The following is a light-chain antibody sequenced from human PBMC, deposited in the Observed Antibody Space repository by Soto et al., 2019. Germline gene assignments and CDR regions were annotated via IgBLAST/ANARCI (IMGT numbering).Light chain of an antibody. J-gene: IGKJ1*01. Sequence: DIPMTQSPSTLSASLGDRVTITCRASRNIARWLAWYQQKPGKAPRLLIYDASTLETGVPSRFSGGGSGTDFSLTSSSLQTAYNATYYCQHFDTYWAFGQGTKVEVE. CDR2: DAS. CDR3: QHFDTYWA. V-gene: IGKV1-5*01. CDR1: RNIARW.